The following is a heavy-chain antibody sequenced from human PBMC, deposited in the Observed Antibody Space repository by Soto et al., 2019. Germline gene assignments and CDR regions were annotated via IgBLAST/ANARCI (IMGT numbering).Heavy chain of an antibody. CDR3: ARRRKSGGNRGWFDP. Sequence: SETLSLTCAVYGGSFSGYYWSWIRQPPGKGLEWIGEINHSGSTNYNPSLKSRVTISVDTSKNQFSLKLSSVTAADTAVYYCARRRKSGGNRGWFDPWGQGTLVTVSS. CDR1: GGSFSGYY. CDR2: INHSGST. J-gene: IGHJ5*02. D-gene: IGHD6-19*01. V-gene: IGHV4-34*01.